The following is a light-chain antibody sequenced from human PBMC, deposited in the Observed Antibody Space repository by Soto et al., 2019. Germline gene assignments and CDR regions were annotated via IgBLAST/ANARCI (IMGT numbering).Light chain of an antibody. CDR3: QQYRGSSIT. CDR1: QSVSSSY. CDR2: GAS. Sequence: EIVLTQSPGTLSVSPGERATLSCRASQSVSSSYLAWYQQKRGQAPRLLIYGASSRATGIPDRFSGSGSGTDFTLTITRLEPEDFAVYYCQQYRGSSITFGQGTRLEIK. V-gene: IGKV3-20*01. J-gene: IGKJ5*01.